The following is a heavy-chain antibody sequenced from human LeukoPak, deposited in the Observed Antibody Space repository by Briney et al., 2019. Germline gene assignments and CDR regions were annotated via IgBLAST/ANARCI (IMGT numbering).Heavy chain of an antibody. Sequence: SETLSLTCTVSGGSISSYYWSWIRQPPGKGLEWIGYIYYSGSTNYNPSLKSRVTISVDTSKNQFSLKLSSVTAADTAVYYCARVSGSYYNVASYFDYWGQGTLVTVSS. CDR2: IYYSGST. CDR1: GGSISSYY. J-gene: IGHJ4*02. V-gene: IGHV4-59*12. CDR3: ARVSGSYYNVASYFDY. D-gene: IGHD3-10*01.